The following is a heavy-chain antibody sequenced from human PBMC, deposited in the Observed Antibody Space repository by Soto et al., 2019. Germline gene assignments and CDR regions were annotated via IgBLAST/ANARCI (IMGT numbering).Heavy chain of an antibody. CDR3: ARDKITGLFDY. J-gene: IGHJ4*02. CDR1: GGSFSGYY. D-gene: IGHD2-8*02. Sequence: SDTLSLTCAVYGGSFSGYYWTWIRQPPGTGLEWIGEINHSGSINYNPSLKSRVTISVDTSKNQFSLKLTSVTAADTAVYYCARDKITGLFDYWGQGTLVTVS. CDR2: INHSGSI. V-gene: IGHV4-34*01.